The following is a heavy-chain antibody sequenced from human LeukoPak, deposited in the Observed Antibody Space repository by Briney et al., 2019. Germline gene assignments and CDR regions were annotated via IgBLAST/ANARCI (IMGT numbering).Heavy chain of an antibody. D-gene: IGHD2-2*01. J-gene: IGHJ4*02. CDR3: AKDGRYCSSTSCQTLVDY. V-gene: IGHV3-23*01. CDR2: ISGSGGST. CDR1: GFTFSSYA. Sequence: PGGSLRLSCAASGFTFSSYAMSWVRQAPGKGLEWASAISGSGGSTYYADSVKGRFTISRDNSKNTLYLQMNSLRAEDTAVYYCAKDGRYCSSTSCQTLVDYWGQGTLVTVSS.